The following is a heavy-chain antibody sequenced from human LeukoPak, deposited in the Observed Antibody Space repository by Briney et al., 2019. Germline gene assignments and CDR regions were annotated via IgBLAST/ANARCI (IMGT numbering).Heavy chain of an antibody. J-gene: IGHJ6*03. CDR2: IRSDGSNK. V-gene: IGHV3-30*02. CDR1: GFTFSSYG. Sequence: GGPLRLSCAASGFTFSSYGMHWVRQAPGKGLEWVAFIRSDGSNKYYADSVKGRFTIARDNSKNTLFLQMNSLRAEDTAVYCCTKSSQLDDYMDVWGKGTTVTFSS. D-gene: IGHD5-24*01. CDR3: TKSSQLDDYMDV.